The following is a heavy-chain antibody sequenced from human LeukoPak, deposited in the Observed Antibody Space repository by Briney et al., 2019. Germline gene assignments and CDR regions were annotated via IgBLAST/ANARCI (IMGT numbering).Heavy chain of an antibody. Sequence: GGSLRLSCAASGFTFSSYSMNWVRQAPGKGLEWVSSISSSSSYIYYADSVKGRFTISRDNAKNSLYLQMNSLRAEDTAVYYCATRDDCSSTSCSHFDCWGQGTLVTVSS. CDR1: GFTFSSYS. CDR2: ISSSSSYI. D-gene: IGHD2-2*01. V-gene: IGHV3-21*01. J-gene: IGHJ4*02. CDR3: ATRDDCSSTSCSHFDC.